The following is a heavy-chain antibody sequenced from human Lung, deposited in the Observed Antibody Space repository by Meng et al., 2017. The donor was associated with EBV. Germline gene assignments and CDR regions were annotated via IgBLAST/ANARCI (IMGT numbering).Heavy chain of an antibody. CDR2: VYRSGST. CDR3: ARAKWGHSYGSEALYFDH. CDR1: SGSISSDTSS. D-gene: IGHD5-18*01. V-gene: IGHV4-30-2*01. Sequence: QLWLQESGSGMLKLSHTLSLTCAVSSGSISSDTSSWNWIRQRPGKGLEWIGFVYRSGSTYYNPSLKSRVIISVDRSNNQFSLELNSVSAADTAVYYCARAKWGHSYGSEALYFDHWGPGTLVTVSS. J-gene: IGHJ4*02.